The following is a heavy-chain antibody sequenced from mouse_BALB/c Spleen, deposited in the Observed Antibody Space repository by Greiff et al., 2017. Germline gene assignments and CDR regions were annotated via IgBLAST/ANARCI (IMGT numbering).Heavy chain of an antibody. V-gene: IGHV5-17*02. CDR1: GFTFSSFG. CDR2: ISSGSSTI. J-gene: IGHJ4*01. D-gene: IGHD2-4*01. Sequence: EVMLVESGGGLVQPGGSRKLSCAASGFTFSSFGMHWVRQAPEKGLEWVAYISSGSSTIYYADTVKGRFTISRDNPKNTLFLQMTSLRSEDTAMYYCARGITEAMDYWGQGTSVTVSA. CDR3: ARGITEAMDY.